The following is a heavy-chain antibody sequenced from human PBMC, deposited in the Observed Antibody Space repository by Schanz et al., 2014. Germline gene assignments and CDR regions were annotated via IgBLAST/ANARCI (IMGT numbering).Heavy chain of an antibody. D-gene: IGHD5-12*01. CDR3: AKELNRRGGQTNFYYYYGMDV. CDR1: GFNFSNYD. Sequence: QVQLVESGGGVVQPGRSLRLSCAASGFNFSNYDIHWVRLAPGKGLARLALIYYNGTNKYYADSVKGRFTISRDNSQNTLYLQMNTLRTEDTAVYYCAKELNRRGGQTNFYYYYGMDVWGQGTTVTVSS. J-gene: IGHJ6*02. CDR2: IYYNGTNK. V-gene: IGHV3-30*18.